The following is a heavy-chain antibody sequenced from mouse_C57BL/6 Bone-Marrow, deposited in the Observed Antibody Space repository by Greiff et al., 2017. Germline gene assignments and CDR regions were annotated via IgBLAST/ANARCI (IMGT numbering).Heavy chain of an antibody. D-gene: IGHD1-1*01. Sequence: VQLQQPGAELVKPGASVKLSCKASGYTFTSYWMHWVKQRPGQGLEWIGMIHPNSGSTNYNEKFKSKATLTVDKSSSTAYMQLSSLTSEDSAVYDCARDYYGIYYYAMDYWGQGTSVTVSS. CDR2: IHPNSGST. CDR3: ARDYYGIYYYAMDY. V-gene: IGHV1-64*01. J-gene: IGHJ4*01. CDR1: GYTFTSYW.